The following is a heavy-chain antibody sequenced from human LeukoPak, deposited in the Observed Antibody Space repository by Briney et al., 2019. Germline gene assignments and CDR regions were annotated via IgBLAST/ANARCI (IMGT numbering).Heavy chain of an antibody. V-gene: IGHV4-4*07. CDR1: GGSISSYY. D-gene: IGHD3/OR15-3a*01. CDR3: ARDKGGLGRGYYYMDV. J-gene: IGHJ6*03. CDR2: IYTSGST. Sequence: PSETLSLTCTVSGGSISSYYWSWIRQPAGKGLEWIGRIYTSGSTNYNPSLKSRVTMSVDTSKNQFSLKLSSVTAADTAVYYCARDKGGLGRGYYYMDVWGKGTTVTVSS.